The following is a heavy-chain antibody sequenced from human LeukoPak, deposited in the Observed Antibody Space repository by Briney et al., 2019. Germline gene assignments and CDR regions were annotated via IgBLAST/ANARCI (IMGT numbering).Heavy chain of an antibody. CDR1: GYSISSGYY. J-gene: IGHJ4*02. Sequence: SETLSLTCTVSGYSISSGYYWGWIRQPPGKGLEWIGSIYHSGSTYYNPSLKSRVTISVDTSKNQFSLKLSSVTAADTAVYYCASRGATAGLWFGREDGDYFDYWGQGTLVTVSS. CDR2: IYHSGST. V-gene: IGHV4-38-2*02. CDR3: ASRGATAGLWFGREDGDYFDY. D-gene: IGHD3-10*01.